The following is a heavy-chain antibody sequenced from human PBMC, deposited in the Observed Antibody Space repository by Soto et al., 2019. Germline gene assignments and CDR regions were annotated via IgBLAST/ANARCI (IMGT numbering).Heavy chain of an antibody. CDR1: GGSISSSSYY. Sequence: SETLSLTCTVSGGSISSSSYYWGWIRQPPGKGLEWIGSIYYSGSTYYNPSLKSRVTISVDTSKNQFSLKLSSVTAADTAVYYCARLLYLDDSSGYFLFDYWGQGTLVTVSS. J-gene: IGHJ4*02. D-gene: IGHD3-22*01. CDR3: ARLLYLDDSSGYFLFDY. CDR2: IYYSGST. V-gene: IGHV4-39*01.